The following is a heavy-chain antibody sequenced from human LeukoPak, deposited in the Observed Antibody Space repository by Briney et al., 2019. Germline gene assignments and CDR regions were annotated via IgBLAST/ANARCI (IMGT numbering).Heavy chain of an antibody. J-gene: IGHJ4*02. CDR2: IYYTGRT. Sequence: PSETLSLTCTVSGGSLSSGDYYWTWIRQPPGEGLEWIGYIYYTGRTYYNPSLKSRVTISLDTSKNQFSLELTSVTAADTAVYFCARFGDYIIDSWGQGTLVTVSS. V-gene: IGHV4-30-4*01. CDR1: GGSLSSGDYY. D-gene: IGHD4-17*01. CDR3: ARFGDYIIDS.